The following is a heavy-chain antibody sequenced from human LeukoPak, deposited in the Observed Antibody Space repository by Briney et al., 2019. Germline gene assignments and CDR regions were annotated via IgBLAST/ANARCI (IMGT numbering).Heavy chain of an antibody. CDR1: GFTFSSYA. J-gene: IGHJ4*02. CDR2: ISGSGGST. V-gene: IGHV3-23*01. CDR3: AKDAVGSTRPGYFDY. D-gene: IGHD6-19*01. Sequence: PGGSLRLSCAASGFTFSSYAMSWVRQAPGKGLEWVSAISGSGGSTYYADSVKGRFTISRDNSKNTLYLQMNSLRAEDTAVYYCAKDAVGSTRPGYFDYWSQGTLVTVSS.